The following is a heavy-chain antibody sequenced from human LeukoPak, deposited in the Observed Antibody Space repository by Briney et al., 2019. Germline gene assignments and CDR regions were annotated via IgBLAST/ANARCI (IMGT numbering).Heavy chain of an antibody. J-gene: IGHJ3*02. CDR2: INWNGGST. CDR1: GFTFSSYG. D-gene: IGHD6-19*01. V-gene: IGHV3-20*01. CDR3: ARDKSSGSKDAFDI. Sequence: GGSLRLSCAASGFTFSSYGMHWVRQAPGKGLEWVSGINWNGGSTGYADSVKGRFTISRDNAKNSLYLQMNSLRAEDTALYHCARDKSSGSKDAFDIWGQGTMVTVSS.